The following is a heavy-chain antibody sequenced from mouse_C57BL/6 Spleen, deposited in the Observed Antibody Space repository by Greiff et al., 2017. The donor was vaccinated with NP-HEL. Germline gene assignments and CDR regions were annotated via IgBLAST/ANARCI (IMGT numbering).Heavy chain of an antibody. D-gene: IGHD4-1*01. Sequence: EVKLVESGGDLVKPGGSLKLSCAASGFTFSSYGMSWVRQTPDKRLEWVATISSGGSYTYSPDSGKGRFTIYRDNAKNTLYLQMSSMKSEDTAMYYGARPLTGTGGYYFDYWGQGTTLTVSA. CDR3: ARPLTGTGGYYFDY. V-gene: IGHV5-6*01. CDR2: ISSGGSYT. CDR1: GFTFSSYG. J-gene: IGHJ2*01.